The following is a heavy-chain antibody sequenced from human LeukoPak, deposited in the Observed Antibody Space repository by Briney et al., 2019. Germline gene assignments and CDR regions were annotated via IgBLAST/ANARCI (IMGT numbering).Heavy chain of an antibody. CDR3: ARAGTEYDAFDI. D-gene: IGHD6-13*01. V-gene: IGHV3-30*03. CDR2: ISYDGSNK. CDR1: GFTFSSYG. J-gene: IGHJ3*02. Sequence: PGGSLRLSCAASGFTFSSYGMHWVRQAPGKGLEWVAVISYDGSNKYYADSVKGRFTISRDNSKNTLYLQMNSLRAEDTAVYYCARAGTEYDAFDIWGQGTMVTVSS.